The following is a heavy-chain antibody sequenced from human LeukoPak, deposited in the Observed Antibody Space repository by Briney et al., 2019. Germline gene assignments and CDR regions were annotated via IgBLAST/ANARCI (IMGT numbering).Heavy chain of an antibody. CDR1: GFTFSSYE. V-gene: IGHV3-48*03. CDR3: ARAAGYSYGYLMDAFDI. Sequence: GGSLRLSCAASGFTFSSYEMNWVRQAPGKGLEWVSYISSSGSTIYYADSVKGRFTISRENAKNSLYLQMNSLRAGDTAVYYCARAAGYSYGYLMDAFDIWGQGTMVTVSS. CDR2: ISSSGSTI. J-gene: IGHJ3*02. D-gene: IGHD5-18*01.